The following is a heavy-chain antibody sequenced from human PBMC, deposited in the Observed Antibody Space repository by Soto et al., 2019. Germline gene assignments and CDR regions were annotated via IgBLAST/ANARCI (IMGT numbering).Heavy chain of an antibody. Sequence: GSLRLSCAASGFTFSSYAMTWVRQAPGKGLEWVSAISGSGHGTYYADSVKGRFTITRDNSKNTVYLQMNSLRAEDTAVYYCAKSLAYCGSDCYPYFEYWGQGALVTVSS. CDR3: AKSLAYCGSDCYPYFEY. V-gene: IGHV3-23*01. CDR1: GFTFSSYA. J-gene: IGHJ4*02. D-gene: IGHD2-21*02. CDR2: ISGSGHGT.